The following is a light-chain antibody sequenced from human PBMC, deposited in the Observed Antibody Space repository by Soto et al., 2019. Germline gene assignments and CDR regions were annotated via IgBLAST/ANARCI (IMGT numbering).Light chain of an antibody. Sequence: QSALTQPASVSGSPGQSITISCTGTSSDVGGYNYVSWYQQHPGKAPKLMIYEVSNRPSGVSNRCSGSKSGNTASLTISGLQAEDEADYYCSSYPRSNTLPFVFGTGTKLTVL. CDR3: SSYPRSNTLPFV. CDR2: EVS. J-gene: IGLJ1*01. V-gene: IGLV2-14*01. CDR1: SSDVGGYNY.